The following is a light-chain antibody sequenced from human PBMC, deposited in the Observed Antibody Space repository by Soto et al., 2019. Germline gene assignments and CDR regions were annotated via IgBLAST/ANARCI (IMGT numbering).Light chain of an antibody. J-gene: IGLJ3*02. CDR1: SSDVGAYNY. V-gene: IGLV2-14*01. CDR2: DVS. Sequence: QSALTQPASVSGSPGQSITISCTGTSSDVGAYNYVSWYQQHPGKAPKLMIHDVSNRPSGVSNRFSGSKSGNTASLTISGLQAEDEADYYCTSYTSSSTWVFGGGTKHRP. CDR3: TSYTSSSTWV.